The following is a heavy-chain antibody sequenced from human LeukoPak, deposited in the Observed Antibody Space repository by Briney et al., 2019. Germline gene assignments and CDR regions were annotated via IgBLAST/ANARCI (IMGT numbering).Heavy chain of an antibody. CDR2: IYPGDSDA. CDR1: GYSFIGYW. J-gene: IGHJ4*02. CDR3: AKTPRAYTYGTYDY. D-gene: IGHD5-18*01. V-gene: IGHV5-51*01. Sequence: GESLKISCXGSGYSFIGYWIGWVRQMPGKGLEWMGIIYPGDSDARYSPSFQGQVTISADKSISTAYLQWHSLKASDTAMYYCAKTPRAYTYGTYDYWGQGTLVTVSS.